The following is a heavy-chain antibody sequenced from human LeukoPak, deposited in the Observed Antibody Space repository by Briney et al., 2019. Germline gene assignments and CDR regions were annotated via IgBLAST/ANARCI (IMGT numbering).Heavy chain of an antibody. CDR2: INPNSGGT. J-gene: IGHJ3*02. V-gene: IGHV1-2*02. Sequence: ASVKVSCKASGYTFTAYYIHWVRQAPGQGLEWMGWINPNSGGTNYAQKFQGRVTMTRDTSISTTYMELSRLSSDDPAVYYCARDGAFDIWGQGTMVTVSS. CDR3: ARDGAFDI. CDR1: GYTFTAYY.